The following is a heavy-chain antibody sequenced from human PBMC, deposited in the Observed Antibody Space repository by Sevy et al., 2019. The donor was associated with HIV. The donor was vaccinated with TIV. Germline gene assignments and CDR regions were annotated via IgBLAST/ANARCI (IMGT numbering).Heavy chain of an antibody. CDR3: AREAYYYDSREENWFDP. CDR1: GFTFSVYT. J-gene: IGHJ5*02. CDR2: ISRTTTT. Sequence: GGSLRLSCKVSGFTFSVYTMHWVRQAPGKGLEWVSSISRTTTTYYEDSVRGRFTVSRDNAKNSLYLEMNGLRDDDTAVYYCAREAYYYDSREENWFDPWGQGTLVTVSS. V-gene: IGHV3-48*02. D-gene: IGHD3-22*01.